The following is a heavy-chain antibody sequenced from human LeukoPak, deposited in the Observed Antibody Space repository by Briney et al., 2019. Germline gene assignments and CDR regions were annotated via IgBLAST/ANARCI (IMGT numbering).Heavy chain of an antibody. V-gene: IGHV4-30-2*01. J-gene: IGHJ4*02. CDR1: GGSISSGGYS. CDR2: IYHSGST. Sequence: SETLSLTCAVSGGSISSGGYSWSWIRQPPEKGLEWIGYIYHSGSTYYNPSLKSRVTISVDRSKNQFSLKLSSVTAADTAVYYCARGLTYYYDSSGYRHYFDYWGQGTLVTVSS. D-gene: IGHD3-22*01. CDR3: ARGLTYYYDSSGYRHYFDY.